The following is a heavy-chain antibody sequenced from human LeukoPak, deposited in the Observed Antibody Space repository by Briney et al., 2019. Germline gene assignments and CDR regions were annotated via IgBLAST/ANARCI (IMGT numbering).Heavy chain of an antibody. CDR1: GFTFNDYY. V-gene: IGHV3-11*01. J-gene: IGHJ6*02. Sequence: GGSLRLSCAASGFTFNDYYMSWIRQAPGKGLEWVSYISSSGSTIYYADSVKGRFTISRDNAKNSLYLQMNSLRAEDTAVYYCARSSRVRYFYGMDVWGQGTTVTVSS. CDR2: ISSSGSTI. CDR3: ARSSRVRYFYGMDV.